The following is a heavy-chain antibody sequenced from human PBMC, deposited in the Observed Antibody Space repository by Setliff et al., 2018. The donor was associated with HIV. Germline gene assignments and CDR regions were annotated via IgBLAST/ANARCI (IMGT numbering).Heavy chain of an antibody. D-gene: IGHD6-19*01. Sequence: SETLSLPCAVYGGSFSSYYWSWIRQPPGKGLEWIGEINHSGSTNYNPSLKSRVTISVDTSKNQFSLKLRSVTAADRAVYYCARVPGYSSGTSYMDVWGKGTTVTVSS. CDR3: ARVPGYSSGTSYMDV. V-gene: IGHV4-34*01. CDR2: INHSGST. J-gene: IGHJ6*03. CDR1: GGSFSSYY.